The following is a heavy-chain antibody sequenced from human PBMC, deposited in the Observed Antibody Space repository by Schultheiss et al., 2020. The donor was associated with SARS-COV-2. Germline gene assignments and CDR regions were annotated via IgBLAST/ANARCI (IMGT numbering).Heavy chain of an antibody. V-gene: IGHV3-13*01. J-gene: IGHJ4*02. CDR1: GFTFSSYD. Sequence: GGSLRLSCAASGFTFSSYDMHWVRQATGKGLEWVSAIGTAGDTYYPGSVKGRFTISRENAKNSLYLQMNSLRAGDTAVYYCAKDAKRGRFFDYWGQGTLVTVSS. CDR3: AKDAKRGRFFDY. CDR2: IGTAGDT. D-gene: IGHD3-10*01.